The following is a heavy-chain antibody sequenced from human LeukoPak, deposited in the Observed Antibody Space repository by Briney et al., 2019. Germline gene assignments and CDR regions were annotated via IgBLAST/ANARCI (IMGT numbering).Heavy chain of an antibody. J-gene: IGHJ4*02. D-gene: IGHD5/OR15-5a*01. CDR2: TSGDGITT. CDR3: ERDHVYGGADY. CDR1: GFTFHNYA. Sequence: GGSLRLSCAASGFTFHNYAIHWVRQAPGKGLEWVSLTSGDGITTYFADSVKGRFTISRDNSKSSLFLRMNSLRTEDTALYYCERDHVYGGADYWGQGTLVTVSS. V-gene: IGHV3-43*02.